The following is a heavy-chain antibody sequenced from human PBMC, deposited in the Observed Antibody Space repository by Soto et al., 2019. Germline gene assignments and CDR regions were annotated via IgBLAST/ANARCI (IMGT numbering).Heavy chain of an antibody. Sequence: SETLSLTCTVSVDSITTYYWSWILQPAGKGLEWIGRIDTSGNTNYNPSLKSRVTMSVDTSKKQFSLKLTSVTAADTAVYYCARYSNNWLNTEGMDVCGKGNKVTVYS. V-gene: IGHV4-4*07. D-gene: IGHD6-13*01. J-gene: IGHJ6*04. CDR1: VDSITTYY. CDR3: ARYSNNWLNTEGMDV. CDR2: IDTSGNT.